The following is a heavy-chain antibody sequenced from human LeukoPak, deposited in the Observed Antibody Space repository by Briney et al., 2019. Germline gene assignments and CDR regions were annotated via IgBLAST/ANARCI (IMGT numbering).Heavy chain of an antibody. CDR1: GGSISSSSYY. D-gene: IGHD6-13*01. CDR3: ASRFTAAAFLDP. V-gene: IGHV4-39*01. Sequence: SETLSLTCTVSGGSISSSSYYWGWIRQPPGKGLEWIGSIYYSGSTYYNPSLKSRVTISVDTSKNQFSLKLSSVTAADTAVYYCASRFTAAAFLDPWGQGTLVTVSS. CDR2: IYYSGST. J-gene: IGHJ5*02.